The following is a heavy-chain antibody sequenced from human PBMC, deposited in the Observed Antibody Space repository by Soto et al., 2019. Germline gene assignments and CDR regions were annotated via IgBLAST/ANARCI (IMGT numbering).Heavy chain of an antibody. Sequence: QVQLQESGPGLVKPSETLSLTCTVSGGSIGSYSWGWIRQPPGKGLEWIGYVYKSGSLSYSPSLKSRVTISIDTSGNQFSMKLTSVTAADTAVYYCARCPLSTEYRHYYYMDVWGKGTTVTVSS. V-gene: IGHV4-59*13. D-gene: IGHD2-2*01. CDR1: GGSIGSYS. CDR3: ARCPLSTEYRHYYYMDV. CDR2: VYKSGSL. J-gene: IGHJ6*03.